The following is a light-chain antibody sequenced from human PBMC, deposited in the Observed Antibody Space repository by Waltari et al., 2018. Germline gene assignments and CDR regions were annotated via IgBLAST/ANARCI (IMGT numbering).Light chain of an antibody. V-gene: IGKV1-39*01. CDR2: YAS. J-gene: IGKJ4*01. CDR1: QESSIF. CDR3: QQSYTSLLT. Sequence: DIQMTQSPSSLSASVGDRVSISCRASQESSIFLNWYQQKPGKAPKLLVSYASTLQRGVPARFSGTGSGTDFTLVISSLQPEDFATYFCQQSYTSLLTFGGGTRVDIK.